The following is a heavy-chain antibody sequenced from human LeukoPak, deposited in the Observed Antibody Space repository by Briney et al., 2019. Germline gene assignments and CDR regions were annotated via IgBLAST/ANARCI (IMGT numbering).Heavy chain of an antibody. CDR1: GYTFTGYY. J-gene: IGHJ4*02. CDR2: INPNSGGT. V-gene: IGHV1-2*02. CDR3: ARGGEAIKRYSPTMIWMSDY. D-gene: IGHD5-18*01. Sequence: GASVKVSCKASGYTFTGYYMHWVRQAPGQGLEWMGWINPNSGGTNYAQKFQGRVTMTRDTSISTAYMELSRLRSDDTAVYYCARGGEAIKRYSPTMIWMSDYWGQGTLVTVSS.